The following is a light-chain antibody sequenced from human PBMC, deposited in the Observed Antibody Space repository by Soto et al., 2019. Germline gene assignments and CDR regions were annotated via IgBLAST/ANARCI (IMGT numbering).Light chain of an antibody. CDR1: SSDVGGYNY. J-gene: IGLJ1*01. V-gene: IGLV2-11*01. Sequence: QSALTQPRSVSGSPGQSVTISCTGTSSDVGGYNYVSWYQQHPGKAPKLMIYDVSKRPSGVPDRFSGSKSDNTASLIISGLQAEDEADYYCCSYAGSYSFVFGTGTQLTVL. CDR3: CSYAGSYSFV. CDR2: DVS.